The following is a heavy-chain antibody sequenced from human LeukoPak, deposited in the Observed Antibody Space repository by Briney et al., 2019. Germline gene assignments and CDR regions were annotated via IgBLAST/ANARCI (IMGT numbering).Heavy chain of an antibody. Sequence: PSETLSLTYIVSGGSISNYYWNWIRLPPGKGLEWIGYVYYSGSTNYNPSLKSRVTISVDTSKNQFSLKLSSVTAADTAVYYCARVRGSSSWYGSYLIDYWGQGTLVTVSS. CDR1: GGSISNYY. D-gene: IGHD6-13*01. J-gene: IGHJ4*02. CDR2: VYYSGST. V-gene: IGHV4-59*08. CDR3: ARVRGSSSWYGSYLIDY.